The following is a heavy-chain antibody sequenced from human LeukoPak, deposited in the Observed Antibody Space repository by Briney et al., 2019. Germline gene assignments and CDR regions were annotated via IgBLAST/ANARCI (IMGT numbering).Heavy chain of an antibody. CDR1: GFTFNNYA. V-gene: IGHV3-23*01. D-gene: IGHD2-2*01. Sequence: GGSLRLSCAASGFTFNNYAMSWVRQAPGKGREWFASIFAGGYPHPAHSVKARFTISRHNPKHTLSLQMDSLRSEDTPVYYCEKGPGYCTSTSGYCPFDYWGQGTLVTVS. CDR3: EKGPGYCTSTSGYCPFDY. J-gene: IGHJ4*02. CDR2: IFAGGYP.